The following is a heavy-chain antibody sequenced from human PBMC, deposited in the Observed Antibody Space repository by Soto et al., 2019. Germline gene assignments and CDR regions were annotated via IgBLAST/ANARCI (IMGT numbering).Heavy chain of an antibody. Sequence: SETLSLTCTVSGGSISSGGYYWSWIRQHPGKGLEWIGYIYYSGSTYYNPSLKSRVTISVDTSKNQFSLKLSSVTAADTAVYYCARTEELELGGYYFDYWGQGTLVTVSS. CDR3: ARTEELELGGYYFDY. J-gene: IGHJ4*02. D-gene: IGHD1-7*01. CDR2: IYYSGST. CDR1: GGSISSGGYY. V-gene: IGHV4-31*03.